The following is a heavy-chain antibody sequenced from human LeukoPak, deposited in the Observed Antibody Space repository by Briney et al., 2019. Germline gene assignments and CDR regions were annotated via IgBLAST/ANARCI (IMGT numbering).Heavy chain of an antibody. D-gene: IGHD2-2*03. V-gene: IGHV1-18*01. Sequence: GASVKVSCKASGYTFTSYGISWVRQAPGQGVEWMGWISAYNGNTNYAQKLQGRVTMTTDTSTSTAYMELRSLRSDDTAVYYCARDKYGWSPLALPLDAFDIWGQGTMFTVSS. CDR1: GYTFTSYG. J-gene: IGHJ3*02. CDR2: ISAYNGNT. CDR3: ARDKYGWSPLALPLDAFDI.